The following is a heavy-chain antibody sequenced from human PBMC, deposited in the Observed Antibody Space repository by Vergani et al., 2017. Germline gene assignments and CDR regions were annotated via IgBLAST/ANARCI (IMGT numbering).Heavy chain of an antibody. CDR3: ARVGTKQWRSGRAFDI. Sequence: EVQLVESGGGLVQPGRSLRLSCAASGFTFDDYAMHWVRQAPGKGLEWVSGISWNSGRIGYADSVKGRFTISRENAKNSLYLQMNSLRAEDTSLYYCARVGTKQWRSGRAFDIWGQGTMVTVSS. D-gene: IGHD6-19*01. CDR2: ISWNSGRI. J-gene: IGHJ3*02. CDR1: GFTFDDYA. V-gene: IGHV3-9*01.